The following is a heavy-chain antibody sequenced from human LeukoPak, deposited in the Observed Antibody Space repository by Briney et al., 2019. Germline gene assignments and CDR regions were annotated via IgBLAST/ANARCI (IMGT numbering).Heavy chain of an antibody. CDR2: IYTSGSA. CDR1: GGSISGYY. Sequence: SETLSLTCTVSGGSISGYYWSWIRQPAGKGLEWIGRIYTSGSASYNPSLKSRVTMSVDTSKNQFSLKLSSVTAADTAVYYCTKEPRPWGQGTLVTVSS. V-gene: IGHV4-4*07. CDR3: TKEPRP. J-gene: IGHJ5*02.